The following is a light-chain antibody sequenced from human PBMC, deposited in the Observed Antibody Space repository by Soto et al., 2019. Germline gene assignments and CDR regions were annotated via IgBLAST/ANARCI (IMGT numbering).Light chain of an antibody. CDR2: DVS. CDR3: SSYKSTAYV. V-gene: IGLV2-11*01. J-gene: IGLJ1*01. CDR1: ISVVGCYTH. Sequence: QPLLTRPGTVTRAPAQTDTISCTAPISVVGCYTHVSWHQQHPAKAPNLMTYDVSTPPSGVTDRLSGSKAANTASLTISRLQDEDEGHYYCSSYKSTAYVIGPGRKVPVL.